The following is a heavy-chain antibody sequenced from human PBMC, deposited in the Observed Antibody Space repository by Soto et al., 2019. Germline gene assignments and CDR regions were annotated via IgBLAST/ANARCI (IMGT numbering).Heavy chain of an antibody. D-gene: IGHD3-22*01. CDR2: IDPSDSQT. CDR3: ARQIYDSDNGPNFQYYFDS. J-gene: IGHJ4*02. CDR1: GYSFTTYW. V-gene: IGHV5-10-1*01. Sequence: GESLKISFKGSGYSFTTYWIGLVRQIPGKGLEWMGRIDPSDSQTYYSPSFRGHVTISATKSITTVFLQWSSLRASDTAMYYCARQIYDSDNGPNFQYYFDSWGQGTPVTVSS.